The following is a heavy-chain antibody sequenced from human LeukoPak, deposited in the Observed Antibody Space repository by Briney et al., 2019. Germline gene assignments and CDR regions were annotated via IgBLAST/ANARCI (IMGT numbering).Heavy chain of an antibody. Sequence: ASVKVSCKASGYTFTSYGITWVRRAHGQGLEWLGWIRVYNGNTNYAKNFQDRVTMTTDTSTNTAYMELSSLRFDDTAVYYCAADPLDSSGWYRVMGAFDIWGQGTMVTVSS. V-gene: IGHV1-18*01. CDR3: AADPLDSSGWYRVMGAFDI. CDR1: GYTFTSYG. CDR2: IRVYNGNT. J-gene: IGHJ3*02. D-gene: IGHD6-19*01.